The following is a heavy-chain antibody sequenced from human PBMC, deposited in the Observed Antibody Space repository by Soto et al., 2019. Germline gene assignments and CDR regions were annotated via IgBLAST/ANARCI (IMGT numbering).Heavy chain of an antibody. CDR3: ARDLCGGDCAPYYYYGMDV. CDR1: GGTFSSYA. D-gene: IGHD2-21*02. CDR2: IIPILGIA. Sequence: ASVKVSCKASGGTFSSYAISWVRQAPGQGLEWMGRIIPILGIANYAQKFQGRVTITADKSTSTAYMELSSLRSEDTAVYYCARDLCGGDCAPYYYYGMDVWGQGTTVTVSS. J-gene: IGHJ6*02. V-gene: IGHV1-69*04.